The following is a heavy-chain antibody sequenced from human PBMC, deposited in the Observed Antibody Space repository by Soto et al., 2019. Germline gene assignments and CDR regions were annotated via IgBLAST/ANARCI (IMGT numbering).Heavy chain of an antibody. Sequence: QVQLVQSGTEVKKPGSSVKVSCKASGGNLSNNAISWVRQAPGQGLEWMGGIIPLSATTNYAQKFQGRVTITADRSTITAYRYLTSLTAEDTAVYYCSRGLDDRGIVGVPAANPCYYGMDVWGQGTTVTVSS. J-gene: IGHJ6*02. D-gene: IGHD2-2*01. CDR2: IIPLSATT. CDR3: SRGLDDRGIVGVPAANPCYYGMDV. CDR1: GGNLSNNA. V-gene: IGHV1-69*06.